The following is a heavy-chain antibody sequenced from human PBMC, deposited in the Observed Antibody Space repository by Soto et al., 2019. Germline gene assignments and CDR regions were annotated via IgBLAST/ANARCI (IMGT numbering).Heavy chain of an antibody. V-gene: IGHV1-18*01. J-gene: IGHJ4*02. CDR2: ISGYNGNT. D-gene: IGHD6-6*01. CDR1: GYTFAHYG. Sequence: ASVKVSCKSSGYTFAHYGFSWVRQAPRQGLEWMGWISGYNGNTNYAQKFQGRVTMATDTSTSTSYMELRSLRSDDTAVYSCARAHSRSPLDYWGQGTLVTVSS. CDR3: ARAHSRSPLDY.